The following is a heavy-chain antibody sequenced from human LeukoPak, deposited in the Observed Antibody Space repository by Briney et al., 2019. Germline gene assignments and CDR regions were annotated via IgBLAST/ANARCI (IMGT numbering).Heavy chain of an antibody. D-gene: IGHD6-19*01. J-gene: IGHJ4*02. V-gene: IGHV3-30*02. CDR2: IRYDGSNK. CDR1: GFTFSSYG. CDR3: AKDQYSSGWAGDY. Sequence: GGSLRLSCAASGFTFSSYGMHWVRQAPGKGLEWVAFIRYDGSNKYYADSAKGRFTISRDNSKNTLYLQMNSLRAEDTAVYYCAKDQYSSGWAGDYWGQGTLVTVSS.